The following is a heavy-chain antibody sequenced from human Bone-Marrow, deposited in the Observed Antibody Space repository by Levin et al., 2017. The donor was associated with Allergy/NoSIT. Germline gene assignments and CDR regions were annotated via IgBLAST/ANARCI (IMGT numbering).Heavy chain of an antibody. D-gene: IGHD2-21*01. V-gene: IGHV3-23*01. Sequence: GESLKISCAASGFTFSSYAMSWVRQAPGKGLEWVSSISGSGGSTYYADSVKGRFTISRDNSKNTLSLQMNSLRAEDTAVYYCAKDVSISADFYFDFWGQGTLVTVSS. J-gene: IGHJ4*02. CDR2: ISGSGGST. CDR1: GFTFSSYA. CDR3: AKDVSISADFYFDF.